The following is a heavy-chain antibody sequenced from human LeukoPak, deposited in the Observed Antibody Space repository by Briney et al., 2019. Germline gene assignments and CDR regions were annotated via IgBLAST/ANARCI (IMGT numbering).Heavy chain of an antibody. CDR1: GFNFSAYW. Sequence: PGGSLRLSCAASGFNFSAYWMHWVRQAPGKGLVWVSVIYSDGSTYYADSVKGRFTISRDNSKNTLYLQMSSLRDEDTAVYYCARWVVATMFDYWGQGTLVTVSS. V-gene: IGHV3-66*01. D-gene: IGHD5-12*01. J-gene: IGHJ4*02. CDR2: IYSDGST. CDR3: ARWVVATMFDY.